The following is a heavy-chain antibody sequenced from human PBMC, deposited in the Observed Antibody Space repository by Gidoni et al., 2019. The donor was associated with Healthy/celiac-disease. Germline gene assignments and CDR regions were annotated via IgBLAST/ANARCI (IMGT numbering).Heavy chain of an antibody. D-gene: IGHD1-1*01. CDR2: IIPIFGTA. CDR1: GGTFSSYA. J-gene: IGHJ6*03. Sequence: QVQLVQSGAEVKKPGSSVKVSCKASGGTFSSYAISWVRQAPGQGLEWMGGIIPIFGTANYAQKFQGRVTITADKSTSTAYMELSSLRSEDTAVYYCARDKVGWNVFSAGNYYYYYYMDVWGKGTTVTVSS. V-gene: IGHV1-69*06. CDR3: ARDKVGWNVFSAGNYYYYYYMDV.